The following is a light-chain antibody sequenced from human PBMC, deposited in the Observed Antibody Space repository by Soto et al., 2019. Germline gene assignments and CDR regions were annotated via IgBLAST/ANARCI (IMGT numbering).Light chain of an antibody. V-gene: IGLV3-21*04. CDR3: QVWDSSSDLAV. J-gene: IGLJ7*01. CDR2: FNR. CDR1: DIGTKS. Sequence: SYELTQAPSVSVAPGKTARIPCGGNDIGTKSVHWYRQKPGQAPVLVIYFNRDRPSGIPERFSGSNSGNTATLTISRVEAGDEADYYCQVWDSSSDLAVFGGGTQLTVL.